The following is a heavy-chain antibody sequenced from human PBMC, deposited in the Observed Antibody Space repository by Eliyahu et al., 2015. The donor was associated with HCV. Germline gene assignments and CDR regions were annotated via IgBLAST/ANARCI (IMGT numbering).Heavy chain of an antibody. CDR2: IDPTGGGS. D-gene: IGHD1-26*01. Sequence: QVQLVQSGAEVKKPGASLKVSCKASGYTFTDYYIHWVRQPPGQGLEWMGIIDPTGGGSTTAQKLQGRVAMTRDTSTTTVYMELSSLRSEDTAVYYCARGGGSYKGNWFDPWGQGTLVTVSS. CDR3: ARGGGSYKGNWFDP. CDR1: GYTFTDYY. V-gene: IGHV1-46*04. J-gene: IGHJ5*02.